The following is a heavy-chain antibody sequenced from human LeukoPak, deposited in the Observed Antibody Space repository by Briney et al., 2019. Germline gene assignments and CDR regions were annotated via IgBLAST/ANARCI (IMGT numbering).Heavy chain of an antibody. CDR2: INHSGST. J-gene: IGHJ4*02. CDR3: ARVNSSSDY. V-gene: IGHV4-34*01. CDR1: GGSISSGGYS. Sequence: SETLSLTCAVSGGSISSGGYSWSSIRQPPGKGLEWIGEINHSGSTNYNPSLKSRVTISVDTSKNQFSLKLSSVTAADTAVYYCARVNSSSDYWGQGTLVTVSS. D-gene: IGHD6-6*01.